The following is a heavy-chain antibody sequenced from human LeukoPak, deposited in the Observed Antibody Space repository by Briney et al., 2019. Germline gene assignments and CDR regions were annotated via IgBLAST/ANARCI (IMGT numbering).Heavy chain of an antibody. CDR2: IRYDGSNK. D-gene: IGHD6-19*01. CDR3: ARSASASGWYLYWYFDL. Sequence: GGSLRLSCAASGFTFSSYWMHWVRQAPGKGLEWVAFIRYDGSNKYYADSVKGRFTISRDNSKNTLYLQMNSLRAEDTAVYYCARSASASGWYLYWYFDLWGRGTLVTVSS. J-gene: IGHJ2*01. CDR1: GFTFSSYW. V-gene: IGHV3-30*02.